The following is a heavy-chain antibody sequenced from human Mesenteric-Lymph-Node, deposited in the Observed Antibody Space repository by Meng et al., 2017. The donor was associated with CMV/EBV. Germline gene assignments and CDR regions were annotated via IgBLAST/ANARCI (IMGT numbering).Heavy chain of an antibody. CDR1: GYTFMSYG. CDR3: ASSTRGDDNFDY. Sequence: KVSCKASGYTFMSYGISWVRQMPGKGLEWMGIIYPGDSDTEYSPSFQGQVTVSVDKSLSTAYLQWSSLKASDTAMYYCASSTRGDDNFDYWGQGTLVTVSS. D-gene: IGHD3-10*01. V-gene: IGHV5-51*01. J-gene: IGHJ4*02. CDR2: IYPGDSDT.